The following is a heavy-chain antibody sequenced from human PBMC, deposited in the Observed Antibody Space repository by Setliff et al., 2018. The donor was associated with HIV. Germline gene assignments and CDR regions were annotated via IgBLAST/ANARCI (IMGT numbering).Heavy chain of an antibody. D-gene: IGHD3-22*01. CDR2: ISDSDTDI. J-gene: IGHJ5*02. Sequence: LSLTCAVYGFSFSDYYMSWIRQAPGKGLECISYISDSDTDIYYADSVRGRFTISRDNAKNSLYLQMNGLRAEDTAVYYCARFANYYHTSGYGWFDPWGQGTQGTVSS. V-gene: IGHV3-11*01. CDR1: GFSFSDYY. CDR3: ARFANYYHTSGYGWFDP.